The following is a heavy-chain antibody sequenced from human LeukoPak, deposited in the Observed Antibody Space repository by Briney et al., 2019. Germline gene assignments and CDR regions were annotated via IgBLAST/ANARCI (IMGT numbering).Heavy chain of an antibody. CDR1: GFTFSSYA. CDR3: AREWDCSSTSCSDYYYGMDV. D-gene: IGHD2-2*01. Sequence: GGSLRLSCAASGFTFSSYAMHWVRQAPGKGLEWVAVISYDGSNKYYADSVKGRFTISRDNSKNTLYLQMNSLRAEDTAVYSCAREWDCSSTSCSDYYYGMDVWGQGTTVTVSS. J-gene: IGHJ6*02. CDR2: ISYDGSNK. V-gene: IGHV3-30-3*01.